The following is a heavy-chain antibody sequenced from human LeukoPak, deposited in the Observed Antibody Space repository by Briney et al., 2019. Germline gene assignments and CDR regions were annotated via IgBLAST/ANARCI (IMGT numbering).Heavy chain of an antibody. CDR2: IYYSGST. CDR1: GGSISNYY. J-gene: IGHJ4*02. CDR3: ARRPAYCGGDCYFFDF. V-gene: IGHV4-59*01. D-gene: IGHD2-21*02. Sequence: SETLSLTCTVSGGSISNYYWSWIRQPPGKGLEWIGYIYYSGSTNYNSSLKSRITISVDTSKNQFSLKLSSVTAADTAVYYCARRPAYCGGDCYFFDFWGQGTLATVSS.